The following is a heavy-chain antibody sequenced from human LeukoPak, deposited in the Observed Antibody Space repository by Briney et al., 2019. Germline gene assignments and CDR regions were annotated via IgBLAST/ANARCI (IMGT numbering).Heavy chain of an antibody. J-gene: IGHJ4*02. Sequence: GGSLRLSCAASGFTFSSYEMNWVRQAPGKGLEWVSYISSSGSTIYYADSVKGRFTISRDNAKNSLYLQMNSLKAEDTAVYYCARVGYCSGGSCWDLDYWGQGTLVTVSS. CDR1: GFTFSSYE. V-gene: IGHV3-48*03. D-gene: IGHD2-15*01. CDR3: ARVGYCSGGSCWDLDY. CDR2: ISSSGSTI.